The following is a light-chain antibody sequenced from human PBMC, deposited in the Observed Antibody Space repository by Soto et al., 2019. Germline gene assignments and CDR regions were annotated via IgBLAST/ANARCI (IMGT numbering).Light chain of an antibody. V-gene: IGLV2-23*01. CDR2: EGT. Sequence: QSVLTQPASVSGSPGQSITISCTRSNTDFENYNLVSWYQHCPDKAPKLIIYEGTKRPSEISDRFSGSESDTTASLIISGLQPEDEADYYCSSYAGSSARVVFGGGTKLTVL. CDR3: SSYAGSSARVV. CDR1: NTDFENYNL. J-gene: IGLJ2*01.